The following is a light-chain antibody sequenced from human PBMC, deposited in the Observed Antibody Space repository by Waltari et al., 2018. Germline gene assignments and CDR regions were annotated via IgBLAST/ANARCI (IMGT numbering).Light chain of an antibody. CDR2: DAS. V-gene: IGKV1-33*01. CDR3: QQYDNLPSWA. CDR1: QDISNY. Sequence: DIQMTQSPSSLSASVGARVTITCQASQDISNYLNWYQQKPGKAPQLLIYDASNLETGVPSRFSGSASGTDFTFTISSLQPEDIATYYCQQYDNLPSWAFGQGTKVEIK. J-gene: IGKJ1*01.